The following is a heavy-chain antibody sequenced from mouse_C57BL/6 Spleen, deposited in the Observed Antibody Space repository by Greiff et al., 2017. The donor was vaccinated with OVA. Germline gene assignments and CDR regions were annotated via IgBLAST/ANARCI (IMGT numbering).Heavy chain of an antibody. CDR3: ARYDYDAFAY. CDR1: GYAFSSSW. Sequence: VQLQESGPELVKPGASVKISCKASGYAFSSSWLNWVKQRPGKGLEWIGRIFPGDGDTNYNGKFKGKATLTADQSSSTAYMQLSSLTSEDSAVYFCARYDYDAFAYWGKGTLVTVSA. V-gene: IGHV1-82*01. CDR2: IFPGDGDT. J-gene: IGHJ3*01. D-gene: IGHD2-4*01.